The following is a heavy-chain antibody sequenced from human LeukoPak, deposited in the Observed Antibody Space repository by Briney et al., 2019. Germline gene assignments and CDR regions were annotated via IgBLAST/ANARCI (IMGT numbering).Heavy chain of an antibody. J-gene: IGHJ3*02. CDR1: GYTFTGYY. CDR2: INPNSGGT. V-gene: IGHV1-2*02. CDR3: ARGVAMIVVVINDAFDI. Sequence: ASVKVSCKASGYTFTGYYMHWVRQAPGQGLEWMGWINPNSGGTNYAQKFQGRVTMTRDTSISTAYMELSRLRSDDTAVCYCARGVAMIVVVINDAFDIWGQGTMVTVSS. D-gene: IGHD3-22*01.